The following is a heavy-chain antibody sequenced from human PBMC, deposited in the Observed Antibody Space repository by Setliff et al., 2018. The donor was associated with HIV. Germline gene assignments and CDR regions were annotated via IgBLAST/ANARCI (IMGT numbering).Heavy chain of an antibody. CDR2: IYYSGKT. V-gene: IGHV4-39*02. Sequence: PSETLSLTCTVSGVSTSSASYYWGWIRQPPGKGLEWIGNIYYSGKTYYNPSLKSRVTISVDTSKNHFSLRLSSVTAADTAMYYCASQGAVTGHSFDSWGPGALVTVSS. CDR1: GVSTSSASYY. CDR3: ASQGAVTGHSFDS. D-gene: IGHD6-19*01. J-gene: IGHJ4*02.